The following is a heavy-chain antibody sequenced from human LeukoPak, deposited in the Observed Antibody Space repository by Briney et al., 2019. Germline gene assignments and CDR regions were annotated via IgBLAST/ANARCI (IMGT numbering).Heavy chain of an antibody. Sequence: GGSLRLSCAASGFTFSSYGMHWVRQSPGKGVEWVAVISYEGSNKYYADSVKGRFTISRDNSKNTLYLQMNSLRAEDTAVYYCAKEVVPAAMSNWLDPWGQGTLVSVSS. J-gene: IGHJ5*02. CDR2: ISYEGSNK. CDR3: AKEVVPAAMSNWLDP. D-gene: IGHD2-2*01. CDR1: GFTFSSYG. V-gene: IGHV3-30*18.